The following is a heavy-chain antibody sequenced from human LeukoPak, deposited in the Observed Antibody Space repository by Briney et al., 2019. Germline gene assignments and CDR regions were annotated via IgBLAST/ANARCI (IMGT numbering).Heavy chain of an antibody. Sequence: TGGSLRLSCAASGFTVSNKYMGWVRQAPGRGLEWVSVIYSGGSTYYADSVKGRFSISRDNSRTTLYLQMNSLRAEDTAVYYCAPIRGSLDYWGQGTLVTVSS. V-gene: IGHV3-66*01. CDR2: IYSGGST. CDR3: APIRGSLDY. CDR1: GFTVSNKY. J-gene: IGHJ4*02. D-gene: IGHD1-26*01.